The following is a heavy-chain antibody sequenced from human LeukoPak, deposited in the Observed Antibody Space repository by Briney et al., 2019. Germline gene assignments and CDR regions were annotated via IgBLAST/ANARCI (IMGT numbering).Heavy chain of an antibody. Sequence: GGSLRLSCAASGFTVSSNYMSCVRQAPGKGLEWVSVIYSGGSTFYADSVKGRFTISRDNSKNTLDLQMNSLRAEDTAVYYCARVIAVAGEYFDYWGQGTLVTVSS. CDR2: IYSGGST. V-gene: IGHV3-66*01. J-gene: IGHJ4*02. CDR3: ARVIAVAGEYFDY. D-gene: IGHD6-19*01. CDR1: GFTVSSNY.